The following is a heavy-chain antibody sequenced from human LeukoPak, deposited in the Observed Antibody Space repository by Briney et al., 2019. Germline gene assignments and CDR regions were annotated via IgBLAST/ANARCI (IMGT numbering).Heavy chain of an antibody. J-gene: IGHJ5*02. V-gene: IGHV1-8*01. CDR1: GYTFTSCD. CDR2: MNPNSGNT. CDR3: ARQGSGSYYNILLFGSVWFDP. Sequence: ASVKVSCKASGYTFTSCDINWVRQATGQGLEWMGWMNPNSGNTGYAQKFQGRVTMTRNTSISTAYKELSSLRSEDTAVYYCARQGSGSYYNILLFGSVWFDPWGQGTLVTVSS. D-gene: IGHD3-10*01.